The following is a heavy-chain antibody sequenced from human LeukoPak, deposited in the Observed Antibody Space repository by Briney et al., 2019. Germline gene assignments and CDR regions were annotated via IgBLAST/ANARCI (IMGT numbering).Heavy chain of an antibody. CDR1: GGSISSSNW. V-gene: IGHV4-4*02. Sequence: PSETLSLTCAVSGGSISSSNWWSWVRQPPGKGLEWIGEIYHSGSTNYNPSLKSRVTISVDKSKNQFSLKLSSVTAADTAVYYCARYGLGSSGWYDYWGQGTLVTVSS. J-gene: IGHJ4*02. D-gene: IGHD6-19*01. CDR2: IYHSGST. CDR3: ARYGLGSSGWYDY.